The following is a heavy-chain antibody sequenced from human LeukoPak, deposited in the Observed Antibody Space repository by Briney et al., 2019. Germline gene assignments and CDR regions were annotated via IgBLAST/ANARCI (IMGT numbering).Heavy chain of an antibody. Sequence: GGSLRLSCAASGFTFSRYAMSWVRPAPGKGLEWVSAISGSGGSTYYADSVKGRFTISRDNSKNTLYLQMNSLRAEDTAVYYCAKDLGDLSGGLDYWGQGTLVTVSS. CDR2: ISGSGGST. CDR1: GFTFSRYA. V-gene: IGHV3-23*01. CDR3: AKDLGDLSGGLDY. J-gene: IGHJ4*02. D-gene: IGHD2-15*01.